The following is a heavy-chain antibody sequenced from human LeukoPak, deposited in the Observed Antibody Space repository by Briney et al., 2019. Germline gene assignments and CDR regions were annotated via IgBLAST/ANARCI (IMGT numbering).Heavy chain of an antibody. CDR2: MYSSGSI. Sequence: SETLSLTCTVSGGSISSSSYYWGWIRQPPGKGLEWIGSMYSSGSIYYNPSLKSRVTISVDTSKNQFSLKLSSVTAADTAVYYCARGDYYDSSGYQSPSFDYWGQGTLVTVSS. V-gene: IGHV4-39*01. CDR3: ARGDYYDSSGYQSPSFDY. D-gene: IGHD3-22*01. CDR1: GGSISSSSYY. J-gene: IGHJ4*02.